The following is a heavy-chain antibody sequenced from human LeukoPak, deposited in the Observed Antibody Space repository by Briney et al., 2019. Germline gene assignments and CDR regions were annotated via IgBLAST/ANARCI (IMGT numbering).Heavy chain of an antibody. Sequence: PGGSLRLSCAASGLAVSNNYMTWVRQAPGKGLEWVSVIHTGGDTYYPDSVQGRFTISRDNSKNTLYLQMNSVRSEDPALYYCAKPSGSGVDYWGQGTRVTVSS. J-gene: IGHJ4*01. V-gene: IGHV3-53*05. CDR2: IHTGGDT. CDR3: AKPSGSGVDY. CDR1: GLAVSNNY. D-gene: IGHD1-26*01.